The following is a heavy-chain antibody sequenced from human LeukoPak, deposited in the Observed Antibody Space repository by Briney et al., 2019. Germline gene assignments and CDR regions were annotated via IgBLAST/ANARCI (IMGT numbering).Heavy chain of an antibody. CDR2: MSNSGLT. J-gene: IGHJ5*02. D-gene: IGHD3-16*01. V-gene: IGHV4-4*09. CDR3: ARLNYGDPTNWFDP. Sequence: SETLSLTCTVSGGSMNSYYWSWIRQPPGKGLEWIGYMSNSGLTNYNPSLKSRVSISVDTSKNQLSLKLRSVTAADTAFYYCARLNYGDPTNWFDPWGQGTLVTVSS. CDR1: GGSMNSYY.